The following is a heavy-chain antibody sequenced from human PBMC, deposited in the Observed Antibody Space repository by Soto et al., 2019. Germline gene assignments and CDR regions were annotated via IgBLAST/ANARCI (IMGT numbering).Heavy chain of an antibody. CDR3: AREADYGDSTPFDY. CDR2: IYYSGST. V-gene: IGHV4-59*01. CDR1: GGSIRSYY. J-gene: IGHJ4*02. D-gene: IGHD4-17*01. Sequence: QVQLQESGPGLVKPSETLSLTCTVSGGSIRSYYWSWIRQPPGKRLEWIGYIYYSGSTYYNPSLKSRVTISVDTSTNQFSLKLRSVTAADTAVYYCAREADYGDSTPFDYWGQGTLVTVSS.